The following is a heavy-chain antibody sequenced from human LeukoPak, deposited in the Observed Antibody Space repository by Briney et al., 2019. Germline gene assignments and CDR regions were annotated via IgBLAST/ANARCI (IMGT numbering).Heavy chain of an antibody. Sequence: GASVKVSCKASGYTFTSYDINWVRQATGQGLEWMGRMNPNSGNTGYAQKFQGRVTMTRNTSISTAYMELSSLRSEDTAVYYCARVGGLYDYVWGSYRPFDYWGQGTLVTVSS. CDR1: GYTFTSYD. CDR3: ARVGGLYDYVWGSYRPFDY. CDR2: MNPNSGNT. D-gene: IGHD3-16*02. V-gene: IGHV1-8*01. J-gene: IGHJ4*02.